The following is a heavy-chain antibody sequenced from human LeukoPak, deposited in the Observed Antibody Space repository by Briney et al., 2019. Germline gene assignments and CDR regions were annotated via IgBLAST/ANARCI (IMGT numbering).Heavy chain of an antibody. Sequence: PSGTLSLTCAVSGGSISSSNWWSWVRQPPGKGLEWIGEIYHSGSTNYNPSLESRVTISVDKSKNQFSLKLSSVTAADTAVYYCARLTPPATYFDYWGQGTLVTVSS. J-gene: IGHJ4*02. CDR1: GGSISSSNW. D-gene: IGHD5-24*01. CDR3: ARLTPPATYFDY. CDR2: IYHSGST. V-gene: IGHV4-4*02.